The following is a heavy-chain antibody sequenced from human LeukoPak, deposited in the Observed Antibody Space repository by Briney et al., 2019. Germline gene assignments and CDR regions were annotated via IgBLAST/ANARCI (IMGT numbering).Heavy chain of an antibody. D-gene: IGHD3-3*01. V-gene: IGHV4-4*07. J-gene: IGHJ6*02. CDR3: ASLDFWSGLHGMDV. CDR1: GGSISSYY. Sequence: SETLSLTCTVSGGSISSYYWSWIRQPAGKGLEWIGRIYTSGSTNYNPSLKSRVTMSVDTSKNQFSLKLSSVTAADTAVYYCASLDFWSGLHGMDVWGQGTTVTVSS. CDR2: IYTSGST.